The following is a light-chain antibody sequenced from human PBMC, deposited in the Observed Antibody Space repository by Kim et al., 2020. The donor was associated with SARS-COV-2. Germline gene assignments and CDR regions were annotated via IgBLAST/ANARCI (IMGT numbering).Light chain of an antibody. V-gene: IGLV1-40*01. Sequence: VTISCTGSSTNIRAGYHVNGYQQVPGTAPKLLMYDNSNRPSGVPDRFSGTKSGTSASMAITGLQAEDAADYYCQSYDTSLSGSRVFGGGTKVTVL. CDR1: STNIRAGYH. CDR3: QSYDTSLSGSRV. J-gene: IGLJ3*02. CDR2: DNS.